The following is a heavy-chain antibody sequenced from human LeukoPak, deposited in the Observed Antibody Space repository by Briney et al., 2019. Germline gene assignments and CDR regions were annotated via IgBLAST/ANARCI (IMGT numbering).Heavy chain of an antibody. D-gene: IGHD2-21*02. CDR3: ARSLVTAISIGY. CDR2: ISSSSSYI. J-gene: IGHJ4*02. CDR1: GFTFSSYS. V-gene: IGHV3-21*01. Sequence: PGGSLRLSCAASGFTFSSYSMNWVRQAPGKGLGWVSSISSSSSYIYYADSVKGRFTISRDNAKNSLYLQMNSLRAEDTAVYYCARSLVTAISIGYWGQGTLVTVSS.